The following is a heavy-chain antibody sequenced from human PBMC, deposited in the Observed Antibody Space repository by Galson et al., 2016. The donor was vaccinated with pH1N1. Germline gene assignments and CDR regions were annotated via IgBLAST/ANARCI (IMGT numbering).Heavy chain of an antibody. CDR1: GFSVSSSGMG. V-gene: IGHV2-5*02. Sequence: PALVKPTQTLTLTCTFSGFSVSSSGMGVGWIRQPPGKALEWLALIYWDYDKRYNPSLKSRLTNTKDTSKNQVVLTITNMDPVDTATYYCAHREVMITNAFDIWGQGTMVTVSS. J-gene: IGHJ3*02. CDR3: AHREVMITNAFDI. CDR2: IYWDYDK. D-gene: IGHD3-16*01.